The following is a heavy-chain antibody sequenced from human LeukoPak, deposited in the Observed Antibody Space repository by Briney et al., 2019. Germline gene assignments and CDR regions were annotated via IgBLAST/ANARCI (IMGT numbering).Heavy chain of an antibody. Sequence: SETLSLTCTVSGGSISSYYWTWIRQPPGKGLEWIGYIFYSGSTNYNPSLKSRVTISLDTSKNHFSLKLNSVTAADTAVYYCASSSSGSYYNGFDIWGQGTMVTVAS. CDR2: IFYSGST. J-gene: IGHJ3*02. V-gene: IGHV4-59*01. D-gene: IGHD3-10*01. CDR1: GGSISSYY. CDR3: ASSSSGSYYNGFDI.